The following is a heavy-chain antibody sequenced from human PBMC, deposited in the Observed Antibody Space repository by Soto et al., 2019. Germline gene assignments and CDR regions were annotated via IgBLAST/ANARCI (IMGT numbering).Heavy chain of an antibody. CDR3: ASPPRLAYYFYGMDV. CDR2: IIPIFGTA. Sequence: SVKVSCKASGGTFSSYAISWVRQAPGQGLEWMGGIIPIFGTANYAQKFQGRVTITADKSTSTAYMELSSLRSEDTAVYYCASPPRLAYYFYGMDVWGHRTTVTVSS. V-gene: IGHV1-69*06. CDR1: GGTFSSYA. D-gene: IGHD6-19*01. J-gene: IGHJ6*02.